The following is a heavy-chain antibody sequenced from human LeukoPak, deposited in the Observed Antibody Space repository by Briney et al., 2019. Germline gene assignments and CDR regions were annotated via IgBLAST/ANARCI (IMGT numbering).Heavy chain of an antibody. CDR2: INWNGGSR. CDR1: GFTFSTYG. CDR3: ARDQGYYFDY. J-gene: IGHJ4*02. V-gene: IGHV3-20*04. Sequence: PGGSLRLSCAASGFTFSTYGMHWVRQAPGKGLEWVSGINWNGGSRDSDSVKGRFTISRDNAKNSLYLQMNSLRAEDTALYYCARDQGYYFDYWGQGTQVTVSS.